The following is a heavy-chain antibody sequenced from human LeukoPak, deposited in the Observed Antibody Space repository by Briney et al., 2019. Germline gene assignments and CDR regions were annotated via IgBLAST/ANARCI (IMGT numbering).Heavy chain of an antibody. CDR2: INHSGGT. D-gene: IGHD3-16*02. CDR3: ARVRHDYVWGSYRLSDY. CDR1: GGSFSGYY. J-gene: IGHJ4*02. V-gene: IGHV4-34*01. Sequence: SETLSLTCAVYGGSFSGYYWSWIRQPPGKGLEWIGEINHSGGTNYNPSLKSRVTISVDTSKNQFSLKLSSVTAADTAVYYCARVRHDYVWGSYRLSDYWGQGTLVTVSS.